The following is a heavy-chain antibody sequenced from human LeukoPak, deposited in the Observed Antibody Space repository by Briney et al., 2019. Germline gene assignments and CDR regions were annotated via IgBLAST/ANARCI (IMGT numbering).Heavy chain of an antibody. CDR1: GDSINSYY. D-gene: IGHD6-13*01. Sequence: PETLSLTCSVSGDSINSYYWGWIRQPPGKGLEWIGYIFHSGSTNYNPSLKSRVTLSVDTSKNQFSLRLTSVTAADTAVYFCARALRQQLVTGWFDPWGQGTLVTVSS. CDR3: ARALRQQLVTGWFDP. V-gene: IGHV4-59*01. CDR2: IFHSGST. J-gene: IGHJ5*02.